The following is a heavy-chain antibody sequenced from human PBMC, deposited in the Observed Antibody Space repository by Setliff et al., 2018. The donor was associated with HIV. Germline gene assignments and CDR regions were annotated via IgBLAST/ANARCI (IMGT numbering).Heavy chain of an antibody. Sequence: PSETLSLTCTVSGGSISSDYWSWIRQPPGKGLEWIGYIYYSGSTNSNPYLKSRVTISVATSKNQFSLKLNSVTTADTAVYYCARSRTSSGYYGVTGYGMDVWGQGTTVTVSS. J-gene: IGHJ6*02. CDR1: GGSISSDY. V-gene: IGHV4-59*01. D-gene: IGHD3-22*01. CDR2: IYYSGST. CDR3: ARSRTSSGYYGVTGYGMDV.